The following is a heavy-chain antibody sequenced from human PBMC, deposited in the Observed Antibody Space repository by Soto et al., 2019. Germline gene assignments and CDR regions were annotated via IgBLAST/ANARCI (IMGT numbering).Heavy chain of an antibody. D-gene: IGHD3-10*01. V-gene: IGHV4-28*03. J-gene: IGHJ6*02. Sequence: KPSETLSLTCGVSGSSISNDNWWVWIRQPPGKGLEWIGYIHHTGFTYSNPSLKSRLTMSVDTSKNQFSLKLSSVTAADTAVYYCARDSIDYGSGTWGYGMDVWGQGTTVTVSS. CDR2: IHHTGFT. CDR3: ARDSIDYGSGTWGYGMDV. CDR1: GSSISNDNW.